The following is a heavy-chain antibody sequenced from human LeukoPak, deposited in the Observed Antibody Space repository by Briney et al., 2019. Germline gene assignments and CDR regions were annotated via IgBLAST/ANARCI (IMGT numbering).Heavy chain of an antibody. CDR2: IYHSGST. J-gene: IGHJ4*02. CDR3: ARDLDWNYADY. V-gene: IGHV4-30-2*01. D-gene: IGHD1-7*01. Sequence: SQTLSLTCTVSGGSISSGGYYWSWIRQPPGKGLEWIGYIYHSGSTYYNPSLKSRVTISVDRSKNQFSLILISVTAADTAVYYCARDLDWNYADYWGQGTLVTVSS. CDR1: GGSISSGGYY.